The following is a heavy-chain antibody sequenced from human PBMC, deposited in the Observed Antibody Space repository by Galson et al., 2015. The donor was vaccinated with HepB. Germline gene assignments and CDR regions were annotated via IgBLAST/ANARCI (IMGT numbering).Heavy chain of an antibody. V-gene: IGHV3-30*18. CDR3: AKDSGYAQPKYYFDY. CDR1: GFTFSSYG. CDR2: ISYDGSNK. J-gene: IGHJ4*02. D-gene: IGHD3-22*01. Sequence: LRLSCAASGFTFSSYGMHWVRQAPGKGLEWVAVISYDGSNKYYADSVKGRFTISRDNSKNTLYLQMNSLRAEDTAVYYCAKDSGYAQPKYYFDYWGQGTLVTVSS.